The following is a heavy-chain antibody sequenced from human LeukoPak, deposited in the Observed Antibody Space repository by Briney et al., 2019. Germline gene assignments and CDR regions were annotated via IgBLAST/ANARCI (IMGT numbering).Heavy chain of an antibody. J-gene: IGHJ5*02. CDR1: GYTFTDYG. CDR3: ARNIFCGSTSCMFDP. V-gene: IGHV1-18*01. CDR2: IIIYNGNT. D-gene: IGHD2-2*01. Sequence: ASVKVSCKASGYTFTDYGISWVRQAPGQGLEWMGRIIIYNGNTNYAQNLQGRVTMTSDTSTSTAYMELRSLRSDDTAVYYCARNIFCGSTSCMFDPWGQGTLVTVSS.